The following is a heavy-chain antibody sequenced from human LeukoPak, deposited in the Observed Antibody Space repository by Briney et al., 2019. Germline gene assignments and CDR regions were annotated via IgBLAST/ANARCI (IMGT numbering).Heavy chain of an antibody. V-gene: IGHV4-4*02. J-gene: IGHJ4*02. CDR2: IYHSGST. CDR1: GGSISSSNW. CDR3: ARVGAYGDYFGIDY. Sequence: PSETLSFTCAVSGGSISSSNWWSWVRQPPGKGLEWIGEIYHSGSTNYNPSLKSRVTISVDKSKNQFSLKLSSVTAADTAVYYCARVGAYGDYFGIDYWGQGTLVTVSS. D-gene: IGHD4-17*01.